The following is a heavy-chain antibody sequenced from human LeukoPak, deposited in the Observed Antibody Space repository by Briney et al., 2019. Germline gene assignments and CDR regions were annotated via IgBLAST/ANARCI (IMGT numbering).Heavy chain of an antibody. J-gene: IGHJ4*02. CDR3: ARLSDGSGYYWWYFDY. V-gene: IGHV4-59*06. Sequence: SETLSLTCTVSGGSISSYFWSWIRQHPGKGLERIGHIYYSGSTYYNPSLKSRVTISADTSKNQFSLKLSSVTAADTAVYYCARLSDGSGYYWWYFDYWGQGTLVTVSS. D-gene: IGHD3-22*01. CDR1: GGSISSYF. CDR2: IYYSGST.